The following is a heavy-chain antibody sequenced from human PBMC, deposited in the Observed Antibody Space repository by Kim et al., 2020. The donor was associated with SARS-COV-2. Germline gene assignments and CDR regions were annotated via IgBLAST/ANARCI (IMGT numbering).Heavy chain of an antibody. J-gene: IGHJ4*02. CDR3: ARDNGGIQLWLGATQYYFDY. CDR1: GYTFTGYY. D-gene: IGHD5-18*01. V-gene: IGHV1-2*06. Sequence: ASVKVSCKASGYTFTGYYMHWVRQAPGQGLEWMGRINPNSGGTNYAQKFQGRVTMTRDTSISTAYMELSRLRSDDTAVYYCARDNGGIQLWLGATQYYFDYWGQGTLVTVSS. CDR2: INPNSGGT.